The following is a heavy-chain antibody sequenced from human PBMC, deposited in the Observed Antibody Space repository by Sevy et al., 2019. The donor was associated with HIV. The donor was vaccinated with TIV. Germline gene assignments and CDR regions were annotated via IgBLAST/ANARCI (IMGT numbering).Heavy chain of an antibody. Sequence: GGSLRLSCAASGFTVSSNYMSWVRQAPGKGLEWVSAIYSGGSTYYADSVKGRFTNTREDSTNNPYLQMNSLRAEDTAVYYCSGIGDSSGWYDYYYYYMDVWGKGTTVTVSS. CDR1: GFTVSSNY. CDR3: SGIGDSSGWYDYYYYYMDV. V-gene: IGHV3-53*01. J-gene: IGHJ6*03. CDR2: IYSGGST. D-gene: IGHD6-19*01.